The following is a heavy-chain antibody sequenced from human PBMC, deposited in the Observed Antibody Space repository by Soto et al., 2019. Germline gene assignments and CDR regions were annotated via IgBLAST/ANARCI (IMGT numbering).Heavy chain of an antibody. V-gene: IGHV3-21*05. CDR3: AKELQYSSGWSLVDY. D-gene: IGHD6-19*01. CDR2: IMPGSSHI. Sequence: GGSLRLSCAASGFTFSIYSMNWVRQAPGKGLEWVSYIMPGSSHIFYADSVKGRFTISRDNSKNTLYLQMNSLRAEDTAVYYCAKELQYSSGWSLVDYWGQGTLVTVSS. CDR1: GFTFSIYS. J-gene: IGHJ4*02.